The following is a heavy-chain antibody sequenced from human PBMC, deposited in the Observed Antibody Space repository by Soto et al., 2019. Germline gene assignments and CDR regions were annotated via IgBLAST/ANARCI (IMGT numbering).Heavy chain of an antibody. D-gene: IGHD1-1*01. J-gene: IGHJ4*02. V-gene: IGHV3-30-3*01. CDR1: GFTFNSYA. Sequence: GGSLRLSCAASGFTFNSYAMHWVRQAPGEGLEWVALISYDGNNEYYADSVKGRFTVSRDNSKNTLYLHMNSLRAEDTAVYYCARGGTLNFDYWGQGTLVTVSS. CDR2: ISYDGNNE. CDR3: ARGGTLNFDY.